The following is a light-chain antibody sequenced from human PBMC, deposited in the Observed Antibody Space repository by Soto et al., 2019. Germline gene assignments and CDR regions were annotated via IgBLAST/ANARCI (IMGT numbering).Light chain of an antibody. CDR1: QTVRGNY. J-gene: IGKJ1*01. CDR2: AVS. Sequence: EIVLTQSAGTLSLSPGERATLSCRASQTVRGNYLAWFQQRPGQAPRLLIYAVSTRAAGVPDRFSGSGSGTDFSLTINRLEPEDFAMYYCHHYGHAPWTFGQGTKVEIK. V-gene: IGKV3-20*01. CDR3: HHYGHAPWT.